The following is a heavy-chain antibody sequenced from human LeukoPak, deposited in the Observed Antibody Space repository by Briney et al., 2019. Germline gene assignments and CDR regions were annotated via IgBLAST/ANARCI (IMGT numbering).Heavy chain of an antibody. CDR3: ARSYKAVWNWFDP. J-gene: IGHJ5*02. Sequence: GASVNVSCKASGYTFTSYYMHWVRQAPGQGLEWMGIINPSGGSTNYAQKLQGRVTITTDTSTSTAYMELRSLRSDDTAVYYCARSYKAVWNWFDPWGQGTLVTVSS. D-gene: IGHD1-14*01. V-gene: IGHV1-46*01. CDR1: GYTFTSYY. CDR2: INPSGGST.